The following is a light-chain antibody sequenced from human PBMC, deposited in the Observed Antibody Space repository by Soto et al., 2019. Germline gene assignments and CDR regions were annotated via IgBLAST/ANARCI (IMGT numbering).Light chain of an antibody. CDR1: QSVSSN. J-gene: IGKJ1*01. V-gene: IGKV3-15*01. Sequence: EIMMTQSPATLSVSPGERATLSCRASQSVSSNLAWYQQKPGQAPRLLIYGASTRATGIPARFSGSGSGTKFTLPISSLQSKDFAVYYCQQYNNWLRTFGQGTKV. CDR2: GAS. CDR3: QQYNNWLRT.